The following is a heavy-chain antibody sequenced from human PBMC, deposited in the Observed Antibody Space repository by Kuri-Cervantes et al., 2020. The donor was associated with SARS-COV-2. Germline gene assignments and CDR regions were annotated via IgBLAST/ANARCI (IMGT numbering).Heavy chain of an antibody. Sequence: GESLKISCAASGFTFDDYTMHWVRQAPGKGLEWVSLISWDGGSTYYADSVKGRFTISRDNSKNSLYLQMSSLRTEDTALYYCAKDKVGDFWSGWGQGTLVTVSS. CDR2: ISWDGGST. D-gene: IGHD3-3*01. V-gene: IGHV3-43*01. CDR3: AKDKVGDFWSG. J-gene: IGHJ4*02. CDR1: GFTFDDYT.